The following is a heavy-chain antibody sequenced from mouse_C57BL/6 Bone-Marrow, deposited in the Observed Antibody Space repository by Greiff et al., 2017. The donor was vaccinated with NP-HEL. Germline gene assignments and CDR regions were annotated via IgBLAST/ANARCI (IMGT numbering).Heavy chain of an antibody. J-gene: IGHJ2*01. CDR2: ISDGGSYT. V-gene: IGHV5-4*01. Sequence: EVQVVESGGGLVKPGGSLKLSCAASGFTFSSYAMSWVRQTPEKRLEWVATISDGGSYTYYPDNVKGRFTISRDNAKNNLYLQMSHLKSEDTAMYYCARDETGVDYWGQGTTLTVSS. CDR1: GFTFSSYA. CDR3: ARDETGVDY.